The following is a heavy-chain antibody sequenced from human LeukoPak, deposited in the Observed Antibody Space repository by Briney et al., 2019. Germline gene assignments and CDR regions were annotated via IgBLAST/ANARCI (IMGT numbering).Heavy chain of an antibody. Sequence: GGSPRLSCAASGFTFSSYAMHWVRQAPGKGLEYVSAISSNGGSTYYANSVKGRFTISRDNSKNTLYLQMGSLRAEDMAVYYCAREGGSGSSYYYYYYGMDVWGQGTTVTVSS. CDR1: GFTFSSYA. D-gene: IGHD3-10*01. V-gene: IGHV3-64*01. CDR3: AREGGSGSSYYYYYYGMDV. J-gene: IGHJ6*02. CDR2: ISSNGGST.